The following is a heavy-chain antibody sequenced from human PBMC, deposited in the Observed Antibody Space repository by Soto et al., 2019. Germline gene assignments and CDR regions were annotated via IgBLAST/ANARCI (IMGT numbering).Heavy chain of an antibody. D-gene: IGHD3-3*01. V-gene: IGHV1-18*04. CDR3: ARALLPSTTYYDFWSGYRYYFDY. J-gene: IGHJ4*02. CDR1: GYTFTSYG. Sequence: ASVKVSCKASGYTFTSYGISWVRQAPGQGLEWMGWISAYNGNTNYAQKLQGRVTMTTDTSTSTAYMELRSLRSDDTAVYYCARALLPSTTYYDFWSGYRYYFDYWGQGTLFTVSS. CDR2: ISAYNGNT.